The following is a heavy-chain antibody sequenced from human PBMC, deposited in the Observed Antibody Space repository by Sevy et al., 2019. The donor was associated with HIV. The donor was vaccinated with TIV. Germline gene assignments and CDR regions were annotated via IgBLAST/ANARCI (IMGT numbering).Heavy chain of an antibody. V-gene: IGHV4-59*01. CDR3: ATALMFPTRNFRNNQFDY. J-gene: IGHJ4*02. D-gene: IGHD3-10*02. CDR2: FSHSGTT. Sequence: SETLSLTCTVSGDSISNKYWSWIRQPPGKGLEWIGYFSHSGTTNYNPSLKRGITISEDTSKNQLALKLTSVTAADTAVYSCATALMFPTRNFRNNQFDYWGQGILVTVSS. CDR1: GDSISNKY.